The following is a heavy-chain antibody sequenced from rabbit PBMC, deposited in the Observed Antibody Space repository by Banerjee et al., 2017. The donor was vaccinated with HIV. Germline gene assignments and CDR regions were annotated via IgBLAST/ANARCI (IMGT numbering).Heavy chain of an antibody. J-gene: IGHJ4*01. V-gene: IGHV1S45*01. D-gene: IGHD1-1*01. Sequence: QQQLEESGGGLVKPGGTLTLTCKASGFSFSSGYVMCWVRQAPGKGLELIACIYSSSGNTYYASWAKGRFTISKTSSSTVTLQMTSLTAADTATYFCARDRWASSSGYLYYFNLWGQGTLVTVS. CDR2: IYSSSGNT. CDR1: GFSFSSGYV. CDR3: ARDRWASSSGYLYYFNL.